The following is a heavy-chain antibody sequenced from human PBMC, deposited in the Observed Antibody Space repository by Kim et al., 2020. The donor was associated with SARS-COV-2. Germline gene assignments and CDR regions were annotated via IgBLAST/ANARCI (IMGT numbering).Heavy chain of an antibody. V-gene: IGHV3-74*01. CDR3: VRDNWNGLAWFDP. D-gene: IGHD1-20*01. J-gene: IGHJ5*02. Sequence: GGSLRLSCAASGFTFRSYWMHWVRQAPGKGLVWVSRINSDGSSTSYADSVKGRFTISRDNAKNTLFLQMNSLRDEDTAVYYCVRDNWNGLAWFDPWGQGTLVTVSS. CDR1: GFTFRSYW. CDR2: INSDGSST.